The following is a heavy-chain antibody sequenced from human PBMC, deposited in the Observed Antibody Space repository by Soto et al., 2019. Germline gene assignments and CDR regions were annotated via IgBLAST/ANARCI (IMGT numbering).Heavy chain of an antibody. J-gene: IGHJ4*02. Sequence: GASVKVSCKASGYTFTSYAMHWVRQAPGQRLEWMGWINAGNGNTKYSQKFQGRVTITRDTSASTAYMELSSLRSEDTAVYYCARDGTRTIFGVVTMYYFDYWGQGTLVTVSS. D-gene: IGHD3-3*01. CDR1: GYTFTSYA. V-gene: IGHV1-3*01. CDR2: INAGNGNT. CDR3: ARDGTRTIFGVVTMYYFDY.